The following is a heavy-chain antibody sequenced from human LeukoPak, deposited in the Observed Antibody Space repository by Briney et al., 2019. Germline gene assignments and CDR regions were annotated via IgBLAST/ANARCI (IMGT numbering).Heavy chain of an antibody. CDR2: IYYSGST. D-gene: IGHD3-22*01. Sequence: SETLSLTCTVSGGSISNYYWSWIRQPPGKGLEWIGYIYYSGSTNYNPSLKSRVTISIDTSKNQFSLKLSSVTAADTAVYYCAREKVRRYYDSSGYNFDASDIWGKETVVSVSS. CDR1: GGSISNYY. CDR3: AREKVRRYYDSSGYNFDASDI. J-gene: IGHJ3*02. V-gene: IGHV4-59*01.